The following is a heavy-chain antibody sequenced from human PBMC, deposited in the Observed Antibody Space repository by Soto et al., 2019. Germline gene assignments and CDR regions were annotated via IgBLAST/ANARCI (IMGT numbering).Heavy chain of an antibody. CDR3: ARVGGADYYDSSGYSPYYFDY. D-gene: IGHD3-22*01. CDR1: GGSISSGGYY. J-gene: IGHJ4*02. CDR2: IYYSGST. Sequence: SETLSLTCTVSGGSISSGGYYWSWIRQHPGKCLEWIGYIYYSGSTYYNPSLKSRVTISVDTSKNQFSLKLSSVTAADTAVYYCARVGGADYYDSSGYSPYYFDYWGQGTLVTVSS. V-gene: IGHV4-31*03.